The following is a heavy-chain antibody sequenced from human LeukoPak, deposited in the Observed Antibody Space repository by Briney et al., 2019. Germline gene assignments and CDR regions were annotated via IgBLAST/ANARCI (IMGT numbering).Heavy chain of an antibody. J-gene: IGHJ6*03. D-gene: IGHD1-26*01. CDR1: GFTFSSYE. Sequence: GGSLRLSCAASGFTFSSYEMNWVRQAPGKGLEWVSYISSSGSTIYYADSVKGRFTISRDNARSSLYLQMNSLRVEDTAVYYCARDPYSGTYGNTYYYYMDVWGKGTTVTISS. CDR2: ISSSGSTI. CDR3: ARDPYSGTYGNTYYYYMDV. V-gene: IGHV3-48*03.